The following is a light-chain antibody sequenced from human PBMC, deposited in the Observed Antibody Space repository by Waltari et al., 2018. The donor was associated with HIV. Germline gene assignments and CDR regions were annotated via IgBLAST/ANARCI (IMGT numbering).Light chain of an antibody. Sequence: QSALIQLASVSGSPGQSVTIPCPGTTSDFNDNKYVSWYQQHPGRAPKLIIFEVSHRPSGVSDRFSGSKSGSTASLTISGLQTEDEADYYCSSYKTRNSVVFGGGTELIV. J-gene: IGLJ2*01. CDR2: EVS. V-gene: IGLV2-14*01. CDR1: TSDFNDNKY. CDR3: SSYKTRNSVV.